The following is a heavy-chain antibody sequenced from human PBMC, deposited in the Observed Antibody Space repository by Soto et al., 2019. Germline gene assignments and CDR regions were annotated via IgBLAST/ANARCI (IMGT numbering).Heavy chain of an antibody. CDR2: ISSSGSTT. J-gene: IGHJ4*02. V-gene: IGHV3-48*03. CDR1: GFTFSSYE. Sequence: PGGSLRLSCAASGFTFSSYEMNWVRQAPGKGPEWISYISSSGSTTNYADSVKGRFTISRDNAKNSLDLQMNSPRAEDTAVYYCARESEDLTSNFDYWGQGTLVTVS. CDR3: ARESEDLTSNFDY.